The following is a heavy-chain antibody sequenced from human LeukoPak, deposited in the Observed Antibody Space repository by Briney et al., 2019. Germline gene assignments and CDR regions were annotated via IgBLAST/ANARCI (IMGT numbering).Heavy chain of an antibody. CDR1: GFTFSDYY. CDR2: ISGTSNYT. CDR3: ARVLGVYGSGSYYFDY. J-gene: IGHJ4*02. D-gene: IGHD3-10*01. V-gene: IGHV3-11*05. Sequence: GGSLRLSCAASGFTFSDYYMTWVRQAPGKGLEWVSYISGTSNYTTYADSVKGRFTISRDNAKNSLYLQMNSLRAEDTAVYYCARVLGVYGSGSYYFDYWGQGALVTVSS.